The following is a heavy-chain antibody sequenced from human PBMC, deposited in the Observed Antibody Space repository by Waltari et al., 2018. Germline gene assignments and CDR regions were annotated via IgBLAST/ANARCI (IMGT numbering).Heavy chain of an antibody. V-gene: IGHV4-38-2*01. Sequence: QVQLQESGPGLVKPSETLSLTCAVSGYSISSGYYWGWIRQPPGKGLEWIGSIYHSGSTYYNPSLKSRVTIAVDTSKNQFSLKLSSVTAADTAVYYCARRLSSSSRWFDPWGQGTLVTVSS. D-gene: IGHD6-6*01. CDR2: IYHSGST. CDR3: ARRLSSSSRWFDP. J-gene: IGHJ5*02. CDR1: GYSISSGYY.